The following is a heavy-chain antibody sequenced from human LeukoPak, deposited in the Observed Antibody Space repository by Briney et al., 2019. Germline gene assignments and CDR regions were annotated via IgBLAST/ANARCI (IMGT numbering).Heavy chain of an antibody. CDR2: INPSGGST. CDR1: GYTFTSYY. V-gene: IGHV1-46*01. CDR3: AKAAGAFDI. D-gene: IGHD6-25*01. Sequence: ASVKVSCKASGYTFTSYYMHWVRQAPGQGLEWMGIINPSGGSTTYAQKFQGRVTMTRDTSTSTVYMELSSLRAEDTAVYYCAKAAGAFDIWGQGTMVTVSS. J-gene: IGHJ3*02.